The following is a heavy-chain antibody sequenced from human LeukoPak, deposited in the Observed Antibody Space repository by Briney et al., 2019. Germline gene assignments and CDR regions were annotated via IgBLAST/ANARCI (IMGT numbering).Heavy chain of an antibody. Sequence: SVKVSCKASGGTFSSYTISWVRQAPGQGLEWMGSIIPILGIANYAQKFQGRVTITAEKSTSTAYMELSSLRSEDTAVYYCARNPPPGYCGSTSSSPWARETLVTVS. J-gene: IGHJ5*02. D-gene: IGHD2-2*01. CDR3: ARNPPPGYCGSTSSSP. V-gene: IGHV1-69*02. CDR2: IIPILGIA. CDR1: GGTFSSYT.